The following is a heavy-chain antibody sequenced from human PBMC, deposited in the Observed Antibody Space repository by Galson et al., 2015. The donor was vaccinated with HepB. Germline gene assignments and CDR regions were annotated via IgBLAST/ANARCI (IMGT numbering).Heavy chain of an antibody. J-gene: IGHJ4*01. CDR2: IWYDGSDE. Sequence: SLRLSCAASGFIFSSYGMHWVRQAPGKGLEWVAVIWYDGSDEYYADSVEGRFTISRDNSKNTLYLQINRLRGEDTAVYYCVREGTHCYDSRGLGFDYWGQEPWSPSPQ. D-gene: IGHD3-22*01. V-gene: IGHV3-33*01. CDR1: GFIFSSYG. CDR3: VREGTHCYDSRGLGFDY.